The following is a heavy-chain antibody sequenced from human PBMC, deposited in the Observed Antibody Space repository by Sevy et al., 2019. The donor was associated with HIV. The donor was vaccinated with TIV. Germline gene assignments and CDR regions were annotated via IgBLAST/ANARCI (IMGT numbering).Heavy chain of an antibody. CDR3: TTIVGATRLLDYFDY. CDR1: GFTFSNAW. V-gene: IGHV3-15*01. Sequence: GSLRLSCAASGFTFSNAWLSWVRQAPGKGLGWVARIKSKTDGGKTDYAAPVKGRFTISRDDSKNTLYLQMNSLKTEDTAVYYCTTIVGATRLLDYFDYWGQGTLVTVSS. CDR2: IKSKTDGGKT. D-gene: IGHD1-26*01. J-gene: IGHJ4*02.